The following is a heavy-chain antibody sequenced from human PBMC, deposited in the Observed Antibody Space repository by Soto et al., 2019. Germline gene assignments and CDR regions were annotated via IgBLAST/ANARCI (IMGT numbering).Heavy chain of an antibody. D-gene: IGHD2-2*01. CDR3: ARLYCSSVSCYNDY. Sequence: PSETLSLTCGVSGFPVSYGYYWGWIRQPPGKGLEWLGSIYQSGKTYYNPSLKSRLTLSVDTSKNEFSVRLRSVTAADTAVYFCARLYCSSVSCYNDYWGPGVQVTVSS. V-gene: IGHV4-38-2*01. CDR1: GFPVSYGYY. CDR2: IYQSGKT. J-gene: IGHJ4*02.